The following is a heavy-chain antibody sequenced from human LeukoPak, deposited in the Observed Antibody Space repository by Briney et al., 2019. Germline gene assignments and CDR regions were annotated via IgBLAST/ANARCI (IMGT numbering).Heavy chain of an antibody. D-gene: IGHD4-17*01. V-gene: IGHV4-34*01. J-gene: IGHJ6*02. Sequence: SETLSLTCAVYGGSFSGYYWSWIRQPPGKGLEWIGEINHSGSTNYNPSLKSRVTISVDTSKNQFSLKLSSVTAADTAVYYCARGRMTTVTPNRYYYYGMDVWGQGTTVTVSS. CDR1: GGSFSGYY. CDR3: ARGRMTTVTPNRYYYYGMDV. CDR2: INHSGST.